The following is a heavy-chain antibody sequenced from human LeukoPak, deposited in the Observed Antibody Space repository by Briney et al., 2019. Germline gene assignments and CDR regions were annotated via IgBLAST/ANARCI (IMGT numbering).Heavy chain of an antibody. J-gene: IGHJ4*02. CDR2: ISISGGST. D-gene: IGHD3-22*01. Sequence: GESLRLSCAASGISISSYAMSWVRQAPGKGLEWVSGISISGGSTSYADSVKGRFTISRDNPRNTLYMEMNSLRADDTALYYCAIMHTYYDGRGYWVQWGQGTLVTVSS. CDR3: AIMHTYYDGRGYWVQ. CDR1: GISISSYA. V-gene: IGHV3-23*01.